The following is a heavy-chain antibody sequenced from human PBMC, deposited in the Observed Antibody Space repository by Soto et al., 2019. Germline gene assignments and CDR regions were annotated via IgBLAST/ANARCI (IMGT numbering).Heavy chain of an antibody. Sequence: SLMLSGAASGFTFDGYAMHLVRQVRGKGLEWVSGINWNSGSIGYGDSVKGRFAISRDNAKNSLHLQMNSLSAEDTAFYYCVKDESINWYSGHFRHWGQGTLVTVSS. J-gene: IGHJ1*01. D-gene: IGHD6-13*01. CDR2: INWNSGSI. CDR1: GFTFDGYA. V-gene: IGHV3-9*01. CDR3: VKDESINWYSGHFRH.